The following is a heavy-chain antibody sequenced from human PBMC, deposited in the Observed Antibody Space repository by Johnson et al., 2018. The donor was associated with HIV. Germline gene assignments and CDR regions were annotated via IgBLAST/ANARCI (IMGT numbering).Heavy chain of an antibody. CDR2: IRDDGSNK. V-gene: IGHV3-30*02. J-gene: IGHJ3*02. D-gene: IGHD6-19*01. Sequence: VQLLESGGGVVQTGGSRRLSCAASGFTFSTYGMHWVRQAPGKGLEWVAFIRDDGSNKHYIESVKGRFTISRDNSKNTLYLQMNSLRGEDTAVYYCAKDGPYSSGIDAFDIWGQGTMVTVSS. CDR1: GFTFSTYG. CDR3: AKDGPYSSGIDAFDI.